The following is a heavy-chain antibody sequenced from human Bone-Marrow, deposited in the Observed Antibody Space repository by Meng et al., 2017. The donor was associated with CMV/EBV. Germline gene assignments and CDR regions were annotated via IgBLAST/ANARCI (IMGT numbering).Heavy chain of an antibody. J-gene: IGHJ6*02. CDR2: ISWNSGSI. CDR3: ARDRYGSSAHYYYYYGMDV. V-gene: IGHV3-9*01. D-gene: IGHD6-6*01. Sequence: GGSLRLSCAASGFTFDDYAMHWVRQAPGKGLEWVSGISWNSGSIGYADSVKGRFTISRDNAKNSLYLQMNSLRAEDTAVYYCARDRYGSSAHYYYYYGMDVWGQGTTVTVSS. CDR1: GFTFDDYA.